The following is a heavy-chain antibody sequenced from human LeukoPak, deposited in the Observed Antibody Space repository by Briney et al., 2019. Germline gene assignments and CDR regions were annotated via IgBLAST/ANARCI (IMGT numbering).Heavy chain of an antibody. D-gene: IGHD5-18*01. V-gene: IGHV1-18*01. CDR3: ARDPGYSYGYYYYYMGV. J-gene: IGHJ6*03. CDR2: ISAYNGNT. CDR1: GYTFTSYG. Sequence: VSVKVSCKASGYTFTSYGISWVRQAPGQGLEWMGWISAYNGNTNYAQKLQGRVTMTTDTSTSTAYMELRSLRSDDTAVYYCARDPGYSYGYYYYYMGVWGKGTTVTVSS.